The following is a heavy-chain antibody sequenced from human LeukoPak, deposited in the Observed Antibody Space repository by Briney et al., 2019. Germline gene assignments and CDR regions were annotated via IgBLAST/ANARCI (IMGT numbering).Heavy chain of an antibody. CDR3: ARSGSGGYYISYFDY. D-gene: IGHD3-3*01. CDR2: IWYDGSNK. J-gene: IGHJ4*02. Sequence: PGRSLRLSCAASGFTFSSYGMHWVRQAPGKGLEWVAVIWYDGSNKYYADSVEGRFTISRDNSKNTLYLQMNSLRAEDTAVYYCARSGSGGYYISYFDYWGQGTLVTVSS. CDR1: GFTFSSYG. V-gene: IGHV3-33*01.